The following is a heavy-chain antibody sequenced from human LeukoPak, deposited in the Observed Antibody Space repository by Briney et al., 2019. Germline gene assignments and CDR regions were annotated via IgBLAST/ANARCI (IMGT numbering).Heavy chain of an antibody. D-gene: IGHD5-18*01. CDR2: ISYDGSNK. V-gene: IGHV3-30*18. CDR1: GFTFSSYG. Sequence: GSLRLSCAASGFTFSSYGMHWVRQAPGKGLEWVAVISYDGSNKYYADSVKGRFTISRDNSKNTLYLQMNSLRAEDTAVYYCAKGDLDTAMAVDYWGQGTLVTVSS. CDR3: AKGDLDTAMAVDY. J-gene: IGHJ4*02.